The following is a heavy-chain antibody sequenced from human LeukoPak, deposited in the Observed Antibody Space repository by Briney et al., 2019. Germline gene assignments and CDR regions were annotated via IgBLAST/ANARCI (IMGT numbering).Heavy chain of an antibody. V-gene: IGHV4-4*07. CDR3: ARATVTIGRRYYFDY. J-gene: IGHJ4*02. CDR2: IYTSGST. Sequence: SETLSLTCTVSGGSISSYYWSWIRQPAGKGLEWIGRIYTSGSTNYNPSLKSRVTMSVDTSKNQFSLKLSSVTAADTAVYYRARATVTIGRRYYFDYWGQGTLVTVSS. D-gene: IGHD4-17*01. CDR1: GGSISSYY.